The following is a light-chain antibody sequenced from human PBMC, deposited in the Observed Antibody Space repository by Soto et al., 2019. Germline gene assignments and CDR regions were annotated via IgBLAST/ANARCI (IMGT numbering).Light chain of an antibody. CDR1: QNIRSY. J-gene: IGKJ2*01. V-gene: IGKV1-39*01. CDR2: AAS. Sequence: DIQMTQSPSSLSASVGDRVTITCRASQNIRSYLNWYQLKSGKAPKLLIYAASSFQSGVPSRFSVSGSGTDFTLVISGLQPEDFAPYYCQQTYTAPYTFGQGTQLEIK. CDR3: QQTYTAPYT.